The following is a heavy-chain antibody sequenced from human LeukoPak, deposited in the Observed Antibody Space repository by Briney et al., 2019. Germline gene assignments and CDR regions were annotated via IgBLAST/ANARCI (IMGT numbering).Heavy chain of an antibody. CDR2: INPNSGGT. CDR1: GYTFTGYY. D-gene: IGHD6-6*01. Sequence: GASVKVSCKASGYTFTGYYMHWVRQAPGQGLEWMGWINPNSGGTNYAQKFQGWVTMTRDTSISTAYMELSRLRSDDTAVYYCARTAPSIAARYSREAFDIWGQGTMVTVSS. CDR3: ARTAPSIAARYSREAFDI. V-gene: IGHV1-2*04. J-gene: IGHJ3*02.